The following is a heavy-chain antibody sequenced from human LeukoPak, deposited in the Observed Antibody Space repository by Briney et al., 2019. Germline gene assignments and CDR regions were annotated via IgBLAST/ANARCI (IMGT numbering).Heavy chain of an antibody. V-gene: IGHV3-30*03. CDR3: ARAADTSGYYPAY. D-gene: IGHD3-22*01. CDR2: ISYDGSNK. Sequence: GGSLRLSCEGSGFTFSNYWMGWVRQAPGKGLEWVSFISYDGSNKYYADSVKGRFTISRDNAKNTLYLQMNSLTSEDTAVYFCARAADTSGYYPAYWGQGTLVTVSS. CDR1: GFTFSNYW. J-gene: IGHJ4*02.